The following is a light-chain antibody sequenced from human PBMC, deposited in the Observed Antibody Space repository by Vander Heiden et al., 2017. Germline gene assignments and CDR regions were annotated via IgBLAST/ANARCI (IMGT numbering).Light chain of an antibody. CDR1: SGDVGAYYY. CDR3: SSYAGGNNLL. Sequence: QSALTQPPSASGSPGQSVTIPCPGTSGDVGAYYYVSWYQQHPGKAPKLMIYEVNRRPSGVPDRFSGSKSGNTASLSVSGLQAEDEADYYCSSYAGGNNLLFGGGTRLSVL. CDR2: EVN. J-gene: IGLJ2*01. V-gene: IGLV2-8*01.